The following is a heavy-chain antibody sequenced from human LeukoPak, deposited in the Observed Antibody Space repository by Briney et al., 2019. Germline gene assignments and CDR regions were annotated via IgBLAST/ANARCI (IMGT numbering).Heavy chain of an antibody. CDR1: GFTFSSYS. CDR2: ISSSSSYI. D-gene: IGHD2-2*02. J-gene: IGHJ4*02. CDR3: ARDWDIVVVPAAIVYFDY. V-gene: IGHV3-21*01. Sequence: PGGSLGLSCAASGFTFSSYSMNWVRQAPGKGLEWVSSISSSSSYIYYADSAKGRFTISRDNAKNSLYLQMNSLRAEDTAVYYCARDWDIVVVPAAIVYFDYWGQGTLVTVSS.